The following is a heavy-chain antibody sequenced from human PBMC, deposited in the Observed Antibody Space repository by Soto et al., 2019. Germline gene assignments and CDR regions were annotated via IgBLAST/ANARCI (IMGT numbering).Heavy chain of an antibody. CDR3: AKAPCIAAAGTAYWYFDL. CDR2: ISYDGSNK. J-gene: IGHJ2*01. CDR1: GFTFSSYG. Sequence: QVQLVESGGGVVQPGRSLRLSCAASGFTFSSYGMHWVRQAPGKGLEWVAVISYDGSNKYYADCVKGRFTISRDNSKNTLYLQMNSLRAEDTAVYYWAKAPCIAAAGTAYWYFDLWGRGTLVTVSS. V-gene: IGHV3-30*18. D-gene: IGHD6-13*01.